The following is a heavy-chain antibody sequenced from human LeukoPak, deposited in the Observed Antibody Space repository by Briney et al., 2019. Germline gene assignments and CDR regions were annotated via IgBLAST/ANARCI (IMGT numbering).Heavy chain of an antibody. V-gene: IGHV4-59*11. CDR2: IYYSGST. Sequence: SETLSLTCTVSGGSMNNHYWSWIRQPPGKGPEWIGYIYYSGSTNYNPSLKSRVTISVDTSKNQFSLKLSSVTAADTAVYYCARDYGGNSLPQHWGQGTLVTVSS. D-gene: IGHD4-23*01. CDR1: GGSMNNHY. J-gene: IGHJ1*01. CDR3: ARDYGGNSLPQH.